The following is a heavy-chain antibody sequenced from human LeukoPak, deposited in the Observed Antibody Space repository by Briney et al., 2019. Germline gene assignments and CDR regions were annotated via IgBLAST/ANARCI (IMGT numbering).Heavy chain of an antibody. V-gene: IGHV1-8*03. CDR2: MNPNSGNT. CDR3: ARGLLGKRGIAAAGRPRGYYYYYMDV. Sequence: ASVKVSCKASGYTFTSYDINWVRQATGQGLEWMGWMNPNSGNTGYAQKFQGRVTITRNTSISTAYMELSSLRSEDTAVYYCARGLLGKRGIAAAGRPRGYYYYYMDVWGKGTTVTVSS. J-gene: IGHJ6*03. CDR1: GYTFTSYD. D-gene: IGHD6-13*01.